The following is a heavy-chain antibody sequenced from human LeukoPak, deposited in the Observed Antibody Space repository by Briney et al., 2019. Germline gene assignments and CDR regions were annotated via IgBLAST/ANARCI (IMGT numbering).Heavy chain of an antibody. CDR2: IYSGGST. CDR1: GFTVSSNY. V-gene: IGHV3-53*01. D-gene: IGHD6-6*01. Sequence: GGSLRLSCAASGFTVSSNYMSWVRQAPGKGLEWVSVIYSGGSTYYADSVKGRFTISRDNSKNTLYLQMNSLRAEDTAVYYCARDRISSEYAFDIWGQGTMVTVSS. CDR3: ARDRISSEYAFDI. J-gene: IGHJ3*02.